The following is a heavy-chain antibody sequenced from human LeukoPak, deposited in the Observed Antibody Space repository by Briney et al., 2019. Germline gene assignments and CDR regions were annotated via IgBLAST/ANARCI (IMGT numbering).Heavy chain of an antibody. V-gene: IGHV3-23*01. D-gene: IGHD1-1*01. CDR1: GFTFSFYA. CDR3: AKDPQQVSFFDY. Sequence: GGSLRLPCAASGFTFSFYALSWVRQAPGKGLEWVSAISGSGGSTYYADSVKGRFTISRDNSKNTLYLQMNSLRAEDTAVYYCAKDPQQVSFFDYWGQGTLVTVSS. J-gene: IGHJ4*02. CDR2: ISGSGGST.